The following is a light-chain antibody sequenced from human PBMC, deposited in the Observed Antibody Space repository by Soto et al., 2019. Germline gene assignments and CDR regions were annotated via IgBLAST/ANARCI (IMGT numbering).Light chain of an antibody. Sequence: QSVLTQPPSASGTPGQRVTISCSGSSFNIGSNSVNWYQQLPGAAPKLLIYSNNQRPSGVPDRFSCSKSGTSASLAISGLQSEDAADYYCAAWDDRLTGHVVFGGGTKLTVL. CDR3: AAWDDRLTGHVV. J-gene: IGLJ2*01. CDR1: SFNIGSNS. CDR2: SNN. V-gene: IGLV1-44*01.